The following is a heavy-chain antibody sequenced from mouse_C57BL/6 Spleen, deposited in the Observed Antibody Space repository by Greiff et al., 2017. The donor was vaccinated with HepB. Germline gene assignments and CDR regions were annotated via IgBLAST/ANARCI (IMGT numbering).Heavy chain of an antibody. CDR3: ARSDYSNPFDY. CDR1: GYAFSSSW. V-gene: IGHV1-82*01. J-gene: IGHJ2*01. CDR2: IYPGDGDT. Sequence: QVQLQQSGPELVKPGASVKISCKASGYAFSSSWMNWVKQRPGKGLEWIGRIYPGDGDTKYNGKFKGKATLTADKSSSTAYMQLSSLTSEDSAVYFCARSDYSNPFDYWCQGTTLTVSS. D-gene: IGHD2-5*01.